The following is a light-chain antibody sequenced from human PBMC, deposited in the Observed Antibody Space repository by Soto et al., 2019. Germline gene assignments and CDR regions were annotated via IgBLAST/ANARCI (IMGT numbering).Light chain of an antibody. V-gene: IGLV2-23*01. CDR3: CSYAGRNIHVV. CDR1: SSDVGNYNL. J-gene: IGLJ2*01. Sequence: QSALTQTASVSGSPGQSITISCTGTSSDVGNYNLVSWYQQHPTKAPKLMIYEGSKRPSGVSNRFSGSESGNTASLTISGRQAEDEADYYCCSYAGRNIHVVFGGGTKLTVL. CDR2: EGS.